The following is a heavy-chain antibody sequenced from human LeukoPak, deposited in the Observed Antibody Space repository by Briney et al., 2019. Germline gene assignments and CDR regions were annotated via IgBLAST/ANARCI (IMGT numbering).Heavy chain of an antibody. J-gene: IGHJ4*02. D-gene: IGHD1-20*01. CDR1: GFTFSDYY. CDR3: ARVSNWNDVSDY. Sequence: GGSLRLSCAASGFTFSDYYMSWIRQAPGKGLEWVSYISDSGNIIYYADSVRGRFTISRDNAKNSLYLQMNSLRAEDTAVYYCARVSNWNDVSDYWGQGTLVTVSS. CDR2: ISDSGNII. V-gene: IGHV3-11*04.